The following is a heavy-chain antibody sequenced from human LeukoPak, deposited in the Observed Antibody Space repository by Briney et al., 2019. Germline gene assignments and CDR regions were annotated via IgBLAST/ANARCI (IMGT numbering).Heavy chain of an antibody. CDR1: GFTFSSYW. Sequence: HPGGSLRLSCAASGFTFSSYWTNWVRQAPGKELEWVANIKQDGSEKHYVDSVKGRFTISRDNAMNSLYLQMNSLRAEDTAIYYCATSRTLDYWGQGTLLTVSS. D-gene: IGHD3/OR15-3a*01. CDR2: IKQDGSEK. CDR3: ATSRTLDY. J-gene: IGHJ4*02. V-gene: IGHV3-7*01.